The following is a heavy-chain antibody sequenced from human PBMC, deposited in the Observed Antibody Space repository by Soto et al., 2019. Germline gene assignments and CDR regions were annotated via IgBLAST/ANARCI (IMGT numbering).Heavy chain of an antibody. CDR1: GYSFTSYW. CDR3: ARTSAAGKYYYGMDG. V-gene: IGHV5-51*01. D-gene: IGHD6-13*01. J-gene: IGHJ6*02. Sequence: EVQLVPSGAEVKKPGESLKISCKGSGYSFTSYWIGWVRQMPGKGLEWMGIIYPGDSDTRYSPSFQGQVTISADKSISTAYLQWSSLKASDTAMYYCARTSAAGKYYYGMDGWGQGNTVTVSS. CDR2: IYPGDSDT.